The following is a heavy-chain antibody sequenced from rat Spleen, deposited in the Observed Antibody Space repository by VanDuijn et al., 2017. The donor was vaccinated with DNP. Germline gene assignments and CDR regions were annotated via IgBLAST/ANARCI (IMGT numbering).Heavy chain of an antibody. CDR2: ISISGSTT. D-gene: IGHD1-6*01. CDR3: ARQRVMYTTATGFAY. Sequence: EVQLVETGGGLVQPGRSLRLSCVASGFTFSNYYMAWVRQAPKGGLEWVATISISGSTTSYPDSVKGRFTISRDNAKSCLYLHMNSLKSEDTATYYCARQRVMYTTATGFAYWGQGTLVTVSS. J-gene: IGHJ3*01. V-gene: IGHV5-25*01. CDR1: GFTFSNYY.